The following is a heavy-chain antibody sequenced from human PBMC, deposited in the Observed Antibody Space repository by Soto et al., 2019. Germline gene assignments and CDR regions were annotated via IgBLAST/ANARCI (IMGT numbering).Heavy chain of an antibody. CDR2: IYSGGST. V-gene: IGHV3-53*01. J-gene: IGHJ1*01. D-gene: IGHD3-22*01. CDR1: GFTVSSNY. Sequence: EVQLVESGGGLIQPGGSLRLSCAASGFTVSSNYMSWVRQAPGKGLEWVSVIYSGGSTYYADSVKGRFTISRDNSKNTLYLQMNSLRAEDTAVYYCAREVESSGRLEYFQHWGQGTLVTVSS. CDR3: AREVESSGRLEYFQH.